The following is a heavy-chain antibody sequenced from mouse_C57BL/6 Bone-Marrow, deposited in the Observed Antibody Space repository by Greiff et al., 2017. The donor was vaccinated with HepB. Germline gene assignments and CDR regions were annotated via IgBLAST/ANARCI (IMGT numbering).Heavy chain of an antibody. D-gene: IGHD3-2*02. V-gene: IGHV10-1*01. CDR1: GFSFNTYA. J-gene: IGHJ1*03. Sequence: EVKVIESGGGLVQPKGSLKLSCAASGFSFNTYAMNWVRQAPGKGLEWVARIRSKSNNYATYYADSVKDRFTISRDDSESMLYLQMNNLKTEDTAMYYCVRREGSYFDVWGTGTTVTVSS. CDR3: VRREGSYFDV. CDR2: IRSKSNNYAT.